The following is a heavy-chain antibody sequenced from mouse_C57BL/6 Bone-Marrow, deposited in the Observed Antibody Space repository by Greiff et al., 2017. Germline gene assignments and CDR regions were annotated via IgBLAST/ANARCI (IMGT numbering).Heavy chain of an antibody. D-gene: IGHD2-1*01. CDR1: GYTFTSYW. CDR3: ARRWVCNYSYYLDY. Sequence: QVQLKQPGAELVMPGASVKLSCKASGYTFTSYWMHWVKQRPGQGLEWIGEIAPSDSYTNSNQKFKGKSTLTVDKSSSTAYMQLSSLTSEYSAIYYWARRWVCNYSYYLDYWGQGTTLTVSS. V-gene: IGHV1-69*01. J-gene: IGHJ2*01. CDR2: IAPSDSYT.